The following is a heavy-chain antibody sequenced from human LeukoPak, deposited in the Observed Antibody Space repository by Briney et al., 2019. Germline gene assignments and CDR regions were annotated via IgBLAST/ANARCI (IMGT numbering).Heavy chain of an antibody. Sequence: GGSLRLSCAASGFTVSSNYLSWVRQAPGKGPEWVSVIYSGGTTYYADSVKGRFTISRDNSKNTLYLQMNSLRAEDTAVYYCARAPGRWEPIDYWGQGTLVTVSS. V-gene: IGHV3-53*01. CDR3: ARAPGRWEPIDY. D-gene: IGHD1-26*01. J-gene: IGHJ4*02. CDR2: IYSGGTT. CDR1: GFTVSSNY.